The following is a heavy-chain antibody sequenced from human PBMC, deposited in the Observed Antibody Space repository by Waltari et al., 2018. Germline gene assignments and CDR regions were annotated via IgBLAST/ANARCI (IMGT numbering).Heavy chain of an antibody. J-gene: IGHJ3*02. CDR3: SRDRTLAFDI. V-gene: IGHV3-30-3*01. Sequence: QVQLVESGGGVVQPGRSLRLSCAASGFTFSSYAMHWVRQAPGKGLEWVAVISYDGSNKYYADSVKGRFTISRDNSKNTLYLQMNSLRAEDTAVYYCSRDRTLAFDIWGQGTMVTVSS. CDR2: ISYDGSNK. CDR1: GFTFSSYA.